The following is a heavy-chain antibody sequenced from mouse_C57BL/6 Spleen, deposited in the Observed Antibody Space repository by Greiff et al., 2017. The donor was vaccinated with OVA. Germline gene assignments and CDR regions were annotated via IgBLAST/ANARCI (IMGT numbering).Heavy chain of an antibody. D-gene: IGHD2-3*01. Sequence: QVQLQQSGAELMKPGASVKLSCKATGYTFTGYWIEWVKQRPGHGLEWIGEILPGSGSTNYNEKFKGKATFTADKSSNTAYMQLSSLTTEDSAIYYCARPFYDGYSAWFAYWGQGTLVTVSA. CDR2: ILPGSGST. CDR3: ARPFYDGYSAWFAY. V-gene: IGHV1-9*01. CDR1: GYTFTGYW. J-gene: IGHJ3*01.